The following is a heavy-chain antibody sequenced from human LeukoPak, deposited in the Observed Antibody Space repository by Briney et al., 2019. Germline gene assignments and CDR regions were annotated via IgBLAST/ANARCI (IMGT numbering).Heavy chain of an antibody. CDR1: GFTFSSYE. CDR3: ARGTYYYDSSGYYSFDY. Sequence: TGGSLRLSCAASGFTFSSYEMNWVRQAPGKGLEWVSYISSSGSTIYYADSVKGRFTISRDNAKNSLYLQMNSLRADDTAVYYCARGTYYYDSSGYYSFDYWGQGTLVTVSS. J-gene: IGHJ4*02. CDR2: ISSSGSTI. V-gene: IGHV3-48*03. D-gene: IGHD3-22*01.